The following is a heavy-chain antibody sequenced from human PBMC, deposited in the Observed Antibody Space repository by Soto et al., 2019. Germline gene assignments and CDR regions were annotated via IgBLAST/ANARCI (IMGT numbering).Heavy chain of an antibody. CDR3: AKVVFYFFWSGYRNPPHYYGXXV. J-gene: IGHJ6*02. CDR1: GFTFSSYA. D-gene: IGHD3-3*01. Sequence: GGSLRLSCAASGFTFSSYAMSWVRQAPGKGLEWVSAISGSGGSTYYADSVKGRVTISRDNSKNTLYLQMKSLRAEDTTVYSCAKVVFYFFWSGYRNPPHYYGXXVWGQGTMVTVSS. V-gene: IGHV3-23*01. CDR2: ISGSGGST.